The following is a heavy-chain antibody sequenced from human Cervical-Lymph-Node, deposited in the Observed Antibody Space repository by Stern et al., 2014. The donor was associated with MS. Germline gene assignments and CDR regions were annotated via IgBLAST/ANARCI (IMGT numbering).Heavy chain of an antibody. D-gene: IGHD4-11*01. CDR1: GGSITNRDY. CDR2: VYSGGIT. Sequence: VQLVESGPGLVQPSETLSLTCTVPGGSITNRDYWGWIRQSPGKGLEWIGSVYSGGITYYRTSLKSRATISIDTSRNQFCLRLNSVIATDTAVYFCARGVTAVTNYVPNWCFDLWGRGTLVTVSS. V-gene: IGHV4-39*02. J-gene: IGHJ2*01. CDR3: ARGVTAVTNYVPNWCFDL.